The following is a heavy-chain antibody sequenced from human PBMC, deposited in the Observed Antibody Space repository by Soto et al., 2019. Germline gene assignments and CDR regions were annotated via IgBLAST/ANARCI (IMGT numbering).Heavy chain of an antibody. CDR3: AHLDTAMVMAGYFDY. CDR1: GFSLSTSGVG. J-gene: IGHJ4*02. D-gene: IGHD5-18*01. CDR2: IYWDDDK. Sequence: QITLKESGPTLVKPTQTLTLTCTFSGFSLSTSGVGVGWIRQPPGKALEWLALIYWDDDKRYSPSLKSRLTITKDNSKNQVVLTMTNMDPVDTATYYCAHLDTAMVMAGYFDYWGQGTLVTVSS. V-gene: IGHV2-5*02.